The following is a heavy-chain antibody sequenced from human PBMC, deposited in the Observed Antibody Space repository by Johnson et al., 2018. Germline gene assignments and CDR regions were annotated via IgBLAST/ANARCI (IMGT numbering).Heavy chain of an antibody. D-gene: IGHD4-17*01. J-gene: IGHJ6*02. CDR1: GFRFDDYV. CDR2: INWNSGLI. V-gene: IGHV3-9*01. CDR3: AKLPTTHGDYVGHYAMDV. Sequence: EVQLLETGGGLVQPGRSLRLSCAASGFRFDDYVMHWVRQAPGKGLEWVSTINWNSGLIAYADSVKGRFTISRDNAKNSLYLQMNSLRPEDTALYYCAKLPTTHGDYVGHYAMDVGGQGTTVTVS.